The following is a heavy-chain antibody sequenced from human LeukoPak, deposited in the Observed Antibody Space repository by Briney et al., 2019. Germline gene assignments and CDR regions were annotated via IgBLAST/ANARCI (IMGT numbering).Heavy chain of an antibody. J-gene: IGHJ4*02. CDR3: ARDDYGPLHY. D-gene: IGHD4-17*01. CDR1: GYTFTTHA. CDR2: INAGNDNT. V-gene: IGHV1-3*01. Sequence: GASVKVSCKASGYTFTTHAIHWVRQAPGQGLEWMGWINAGNDNTKCSQKFQGRVTITRDTSATTAYMELSSLRSEDTAVYYCARDDYGPLHYWGQGTLVTVSS.